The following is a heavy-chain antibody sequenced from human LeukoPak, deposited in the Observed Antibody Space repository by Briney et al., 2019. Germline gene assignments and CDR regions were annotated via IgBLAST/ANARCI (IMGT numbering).Heavy chain of an antibody. CDR1: GDSVSSNKAA. J-gene: IGHJ4*02. V-gene: IGHV6-1*01. Sequence: SQTLSLTCTISGDSVSSNKAAWNWIRQSPSRGLEWLGRTYYDSQWYRDYAVSVKSRMTVNPDTSKNRFSLHLNSVAPEDTAVYYCARNYYGSGSYYTLDSWGPGTLVTVTS. D-gene: IGHD3-10*01. CDR3: ARNYYGSGSYYTLDS. CDR2: TYYDSQWYR.